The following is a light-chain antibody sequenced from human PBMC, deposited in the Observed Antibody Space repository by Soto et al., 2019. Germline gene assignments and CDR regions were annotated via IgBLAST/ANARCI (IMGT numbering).Light chain of an antibody. CDR3: QQNGSSPLT. Sequence: EIVLTQSPGTLSLSPGERATLSCRASQSVSSSYLAWYQQKPGQAPRLLIYGASSRAPGIPDRFSGSGSGTDFTRTISRLDLEDCAVYYCQQNGSSPLTFGGGTKVEIK. J-gene: IGKJ4*01. V-gene: IGKV3-20*01. CDR1: QSVSSSY. CDR2: GAS.